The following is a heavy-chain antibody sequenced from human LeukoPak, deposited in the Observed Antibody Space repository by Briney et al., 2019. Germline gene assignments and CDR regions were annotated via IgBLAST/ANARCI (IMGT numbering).Heavy chain of an antibody. D-gene: IGHD2-15*01. Sequence: PSETLSLTCTVSGGSISSSSYYWGWIRQPPGKGLEWIGSIYYSGSTYYNPSLKSRVTISVDTSKNQFSLKLSSVTAADTAVYYCARDGPGPTHDYWGQGTLVTVSS. CDR1: GGSISSSSYY. J-gene: IGHJ4*02. V-gene: IGHV4-39*07. CDR3: ARDGPGPTHDY. CDR2: IYYSGST.